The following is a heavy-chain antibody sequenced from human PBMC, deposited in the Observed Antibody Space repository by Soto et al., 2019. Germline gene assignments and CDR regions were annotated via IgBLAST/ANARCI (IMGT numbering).Heavy chain of an antibody. V-gene: IGHV1-69*13. J-gene: IGHJ5*02. Sequence: SVKVSCKASGGTFSSYAISWVRQAPGQGLEWMGGIIPIFGTANYAQKFQGRVTITADESTSTAYMELSSLRSEDKAVYYCARDPNYGDDSWLDPWGQGNLVTVSS. CDR3: ARDPNYGDDSWLDP. CDR2: IIPIFGTA. D-gene: IGHD4-17*01. CDR1: GGTFSSYA.